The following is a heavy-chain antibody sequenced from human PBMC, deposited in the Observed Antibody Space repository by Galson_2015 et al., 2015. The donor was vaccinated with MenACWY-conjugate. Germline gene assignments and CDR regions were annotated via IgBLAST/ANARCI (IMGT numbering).Heavy chain of an antibody. CDR3: AKGPLYDSSGYDSDYF. Sequence: SLRLSCAASGFIFNKYAMTWIRQAPGKGLEWLSATSGSGGVTYHADSVKGRFTISRDNSKNTVYLQMNSLKVEDTARYYCAKGPLYDSSGYDSDYF. CDR1: GFIFNKYA. J-gene: IGHJ4*01. V-gene: IGHV3-23*01. CDR2: TSGSGGVT. D-gene: IGHD3-22*01.